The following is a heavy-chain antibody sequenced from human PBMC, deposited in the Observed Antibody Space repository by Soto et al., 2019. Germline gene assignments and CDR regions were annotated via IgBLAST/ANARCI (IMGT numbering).Heavy chain of an antibody. CDR1: GFTFSSYA. CDR3: ARDWSRWDY. D-gene: IGHD2-15*01. V-gene: IGHV3-30-3*01. CDR2: ISYDGSNQ. Sequence: QVQLVESGGGVVQPGRSLRLSCAASGFTFSSYAMHWVRQAPGKGLEWVAVISYDGSNQYYADSVKGRFTISRDNFKNTLYLQMNSLRAEDTAVYYCARDWSRWDYWGQGTLVTVS. J-gene: IGHJ4*02.